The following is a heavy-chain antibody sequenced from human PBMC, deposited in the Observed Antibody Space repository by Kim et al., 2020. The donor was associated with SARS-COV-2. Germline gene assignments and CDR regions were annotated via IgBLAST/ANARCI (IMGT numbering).Heavy chain of an antibody. D-gene: IGHD6-13*01. CDR3: ARVPRGEGAAAGIY. CDR1: GGSISSGGYY. V-gene: IGHV4-31*03. J-gene: IGHJ4*02. CDR2: IYYSGST. Sequence: SETLSLTCTVSGGSISSGGYYWSWIRQHPGKGLEWIGYIYYSGSTYYNPSLKSRVTISVDTSKNQFSLKLSSVTAADTAVYYCARVPRGEGAAAGIYWGQGTLVTVSS.